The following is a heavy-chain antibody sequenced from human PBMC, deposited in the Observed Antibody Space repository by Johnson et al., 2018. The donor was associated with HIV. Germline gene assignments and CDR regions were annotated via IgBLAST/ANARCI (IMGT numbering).Heavy chain of an antibody. J-gene: IGHJ3*02. D-gene: IGHD4-17*01. Sequence: VQLVESGGGVVQPGRSLRLSCAASGFTFSDYYMSWVRQAPGKGLEWVGRIKSKTDGGTTDYAAPVKGRFTISRDDSKNTLYLQMNSLRAEDTAVYYCAKVGGRHDYGDYLGAFDIWGQGTMVTVSS. CDR3: AKVGGRHDYGDYLGAFDI. CDR2: IKSKTDGGTT. CDR1: GFTFSDYY. V-gene: IGHV3-15*01.